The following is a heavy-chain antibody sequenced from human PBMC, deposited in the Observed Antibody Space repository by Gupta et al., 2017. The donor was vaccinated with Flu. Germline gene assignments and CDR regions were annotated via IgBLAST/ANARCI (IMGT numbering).Heavy chain of an antibody. V-gene: IGHV4-4*02. J-gene: IGHJ1*01. CDR2: IYVGGRT. CDR3: ARELISAAGND. D-gene: IGHD6-13*01. Sequence: SWVRQPPGGGLEWIGKIYVGGRTDYSPPLEGRVSISMDKSKNQFSLKLTSVTAADTAVYYCARELISAAGNDWGQGTLVTVSS.